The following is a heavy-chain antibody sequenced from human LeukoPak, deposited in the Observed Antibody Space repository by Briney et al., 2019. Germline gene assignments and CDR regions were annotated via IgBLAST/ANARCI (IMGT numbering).Heavy chain of an antibody. D-gene: IGHD6-6*01. V-gene: IGHV3-7*01. CDR2: IKQDGSEK. Sequence: GGSLRLSCAASGFTFSDYWMTWVRQAPGKGLEWVANIKQDGSEKDYVDSVKGRFTISRDNAKNSLYLQMDSLRVEDTAVYYCARDGGSIAAWYYFDYWGQGTLVTVSS. CDR3: ARDGGSIAAWYYFDY. J-gene: IGHJ4*02. CDR1: GFTFSDYW.